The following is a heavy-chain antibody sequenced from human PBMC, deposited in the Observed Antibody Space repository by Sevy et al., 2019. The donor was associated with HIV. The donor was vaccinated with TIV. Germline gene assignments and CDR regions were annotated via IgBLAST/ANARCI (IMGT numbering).Heavy chain of an antibody. V-gene: IGHV3-48*02. CDR2: ISSSSRTI. J-gene: IGHJ3*02. Sequence: GGSLRLSCAASGFTFSNYSMTWVRQAPGKGLEWISYISSSSRTIYNADSVKDRFTISRDNAKNSLYLQMNSLRDEDTAVYYCARHVTNVVQRISTRAFDIWGQGTMVTVSS. D-gene: IGHD2-21*01. CDR1: GFTFSNYS. CDR3: ARHVTNVVQRISTRAFDI.